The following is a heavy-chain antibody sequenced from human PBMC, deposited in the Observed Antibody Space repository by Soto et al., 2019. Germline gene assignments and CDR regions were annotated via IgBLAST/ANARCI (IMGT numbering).Heavy chain of an antibody. J-gene: IGHJ4*02. CDR3: ARFRLAPRSYLDY. V-gene: IGHV4-39*01. D-gene: IGHD3-16*02. CDR2: IYYSGST. Sequence: SETLYLTCTVSGGSIDSSSDHWAWIRQPPVKGLEWIGSIYYSGSTYYNPSLKSRVTIFVDTSKNQFSLKLSSVTAADTAVYYCARFRLAPRSYLDYWGQGTLVTVSS. CDR1: GGSIDSSSDH.